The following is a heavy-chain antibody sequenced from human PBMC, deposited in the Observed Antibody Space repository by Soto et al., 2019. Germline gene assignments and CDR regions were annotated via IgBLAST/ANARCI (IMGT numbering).Heavy chain of an antibody. CDR2: IWYDGSNK. V-gene: IGHV3-33*01. CDR3: ARTAGYCTNGVCYTLYYYYYMDV. D-gene: IGHD2-8*01. CDR1: GFTFSSYG. J-gene: IGHJ6*03. Sequence: GGSLRLSCAASGFTFSSYGMHWVRQAPGKGLEWVAVIWYDGSNKYYADSVKGRFTISRDNSKNTLYLQMNSLRAEDTAVYYCARTAGYCTNGVCYTLYYYYYMDVWGKGTTVTVSS.